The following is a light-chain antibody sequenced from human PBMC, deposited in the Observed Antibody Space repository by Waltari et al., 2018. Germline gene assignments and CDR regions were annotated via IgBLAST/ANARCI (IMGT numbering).Light chain of an antibody. CDR2: GAS. Sequence: ERATRSCRASQDIRRTLAWYQQKPGQPPRLLIYGASNRATGIPDRFSGTGSETDFSLTISRLEPEDFAVYFCQHYLRLPVTYGQGTKVEIK. CDR3: QHYLRLPVT. J-gene: IGKJ1*01. CDR1: QDIRRT. V-gene: IGKV3-20*01.